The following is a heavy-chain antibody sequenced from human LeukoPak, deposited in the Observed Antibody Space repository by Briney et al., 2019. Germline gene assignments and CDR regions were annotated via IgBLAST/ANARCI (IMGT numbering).Heavy chain of an antibody. CDR2: IYTSGST. J-gene: IGHJ4*02. CDR1: GGSISSGSYY. V-gene: IGHV4-61*02. D-gene: IGHD3-22*01. Sequence: SQTLSLTCTVCGGSISSGSYYWSWIRQPGGKGLEWIGRIYTSGSTNYNPSLKSRVTISVDTSKNQFSLKLSSVTAADTAVYYCARGVHYYDSSGLNPRGQGPLVTVSS. CDR3: ARGVHYYDSSGLNP.